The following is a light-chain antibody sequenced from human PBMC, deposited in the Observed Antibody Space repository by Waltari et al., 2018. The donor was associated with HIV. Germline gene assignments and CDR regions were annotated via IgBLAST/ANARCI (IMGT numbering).Light chain of an antibody. V-gene: IGLV1-40*01. CDR1: RSNIGAGYD. CDR3: QSYDSSLRGV. CDR2: GNS. J-gene: IGLJ2*01. Sequence: QSVLTQPPSVSGAPGQRVTISCPGSRSNIGAGYDVHWYQQLPGTAPKLLIYGNSNRPSGVPDRFSGSKSGTSASLAITGLQAEDEADYYCQSYDSSLRGVFGGGTKLTVL.